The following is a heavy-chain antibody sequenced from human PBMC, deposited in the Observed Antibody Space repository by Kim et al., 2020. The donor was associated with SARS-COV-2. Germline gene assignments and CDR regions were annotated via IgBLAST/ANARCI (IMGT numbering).Heavy chain of an antibody. V-gene: IGHV3-15*01. D-gene: IGHD6-19*01. J-gene: IGHJ4*02. CDR3: TTDLLEQWLYPYPCDY. Sequence: PVKGRFTISRDDSKNTLYLQMNSLKTEDTAVYYCTTDLLEQWLYPYPCDYWGQGTLVTVSS.